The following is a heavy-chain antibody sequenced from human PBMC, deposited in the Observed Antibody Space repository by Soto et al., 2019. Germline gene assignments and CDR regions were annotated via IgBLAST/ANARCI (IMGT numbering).Heavy chain of an antibody. D-gene: IGHD2-8*01. Sequence: GGSLGLSCTASGFTFNRHAMTWVRQAPGKGLEWVSGLSDSGGSIYYADSVKGRFTISRDNSMNTLYLQMNTLRAEDTAVYYCAKVSSAWYAGFFDLWGQGTLVTVSS. CDR1: GFTFNRHA. CDR3: AKVSSAWYAGFFDL. V-gene: IGHV3-23*01. CDR2: LSDSGGSI. J-gene: IGHJ4*02.